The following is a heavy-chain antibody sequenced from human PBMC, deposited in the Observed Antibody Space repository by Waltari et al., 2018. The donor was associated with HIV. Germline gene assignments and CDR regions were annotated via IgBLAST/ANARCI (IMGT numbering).Heavy chain of an antibody. CDR2: IYNSGNT. CDR3: ARRGTGGRAFDI. V-gene: IGHV4-61*01. Sequence: QVQLQESGPGLAKSSETLSLTCTFSGGSVSSGTYYWSWIRQPPGKGLEWIGYIYNSGNTNYNPSLKSRVTISVDTSKNQFSLRLSSVTAADTAVYYCARRGTGGRAFDIWGQGTMVTVSS. CDR1: GGSVSSGTYY. J-gene: IGHJ3*02. D-gene: IGHD7-27*01.